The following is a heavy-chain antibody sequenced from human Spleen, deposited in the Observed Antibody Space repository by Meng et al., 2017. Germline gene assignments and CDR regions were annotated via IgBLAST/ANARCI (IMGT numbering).Heavy chain of an antibody. CDR3: ARQVTKVDSSGYYPYYSDY. CDR1: GYTFASHG. J-gene: IGHJ4*02. V-gene: IGHV1-18*01. CDR2: ISPYNGET. Sequence: ASVKVSCKASGYTFASHGFSWVRQAPGHGLEWLGWISPYNGETNYAQKLQGRVTMTTDRSTSTAYMELRSLRSDDTAVYYCARQVTKVDSSGYYPYYSDYWGQGTLVTVSS. D-gene: IGHD3-22*01.